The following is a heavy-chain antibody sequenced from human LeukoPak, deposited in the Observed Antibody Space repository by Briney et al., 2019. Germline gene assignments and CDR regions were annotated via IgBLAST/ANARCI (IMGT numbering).Heavy chain of an antibody. CDR2: INPSGGGT. V-gene: IGHV1-46*01. CDR3: ARDPPPHIVVVTAVPELGSY. Sequence: ASVKVSCKASGYTFTSYYMHWVRQAPGQGLEWMGIINPSGGGTSYAQKFQGRVTMTRDTSTSTVYMELSSLRSEDTAVYYCARDPPPHIVVVTAVPELGSYWGQGTLVTVSS. CDR1: GYTFTSYY. D-gene: IGHD2-21*02. J-gene: IGHJ4*02.